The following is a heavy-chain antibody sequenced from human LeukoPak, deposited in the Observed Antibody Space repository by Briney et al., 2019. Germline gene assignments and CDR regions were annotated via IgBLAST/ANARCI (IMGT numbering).Heavy chain of an antibody. Sequence: GGSLRLSCAASGFTFSSYAMHWVRQAPGKGLEWVAVISYDGSNKYYADSVKGRFTISRDNSKNTLYLQMNSLRAEDTAVYYCARGMDGYSSSWYRRHSYGFDYWGQGTLVTVSS. V-gene: IGHV3-30-3*01. D-gene: IGHD6-13*01. CDR3: ARGMDGYSSSWYRRHSYGFDY. J-gene: IGHJ4*02. CDR2: ISYDGSNK. CDR1: GFTFSSYA.